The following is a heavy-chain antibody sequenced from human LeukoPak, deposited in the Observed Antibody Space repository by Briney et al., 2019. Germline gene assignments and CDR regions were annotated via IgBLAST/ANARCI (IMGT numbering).Heavy chain of an antibody. CDR2: ISSSSRYI. CDR1: GFTFSSYS. J-gene: IGHJ6*02. Sequence: GGSLRLSCAASGFTFSSYSMDWVRQAPGKGLEWVSSISSSSRYIYYADSVKGRFTISRDNAKNSLYLQMNSLRAEDTAVYYCAREYRGWFGTPETYGMDVWGQGTTVTVSS. D-gene: IGHD3-10*01. CDR3: AREYRGWFGTPETYGMDV. V-gene: IGHV3-21*01.